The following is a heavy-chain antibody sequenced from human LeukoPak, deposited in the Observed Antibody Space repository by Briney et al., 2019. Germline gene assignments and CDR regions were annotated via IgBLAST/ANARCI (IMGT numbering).Heavy chain of an antibody. CDR3: AKDLPVRGAAKGFYGMDV. CDR2: ISYDGSNK. Sequence: PGRSLRLSCAASGFTFSSYGMHWVRQAPGKGLEWVAVISYDGSNKYYADSVKGRFTISRDNSKNTLYLQMNSLRAEDTAVYYCAKDLPVRGAAKGFYGMDVWGQGTTVTVSS. V-gene: IGHV3-30*18. D-gene: IGHD3-10*02. J-gene: IGHJ6*02. CDR1: GFTFSSYG.